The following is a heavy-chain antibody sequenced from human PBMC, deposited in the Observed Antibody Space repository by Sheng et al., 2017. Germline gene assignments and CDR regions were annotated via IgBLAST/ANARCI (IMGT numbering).Heavy chain of an antibody. J-gene: IGHJ4*02. Sequence: VQLQESGPGLVKPSETLSLTCTVSGYSISSGYYWGWIRQPPGKGLEWIGSIYYSGSTYYNPSLKSRVTISVDTSKNQFSLKLSSVTAADTAVYYCARGVTFGYFDYWGQGTLVTVSS. V-gene: IGHV4-38-2*02. CDR1: GYSISSGYY. CDR2: IYYSGST. D-gene: IGHD3-16*01. CDR3: ARGVTFGYFDY.